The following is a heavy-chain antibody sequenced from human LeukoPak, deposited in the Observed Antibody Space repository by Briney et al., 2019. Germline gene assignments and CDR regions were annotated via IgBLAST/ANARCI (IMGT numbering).Heavy chain of an antibody. J-gene: IGHJ6*04. CDR2: ISSSGSII. Sequence: PGGSLRLSCAASGFTFSSYEMNRVRQAPGKGLEWVSYISSSGSIIYYADSVKGRFTISRDNAKNSLYLQMNSLRAEDTAVYYCAELGITMIGGVWGKGTTVTISS. V-gene: IGHV3-48*03. CDR3: AELGITMIGGV. D-gene: IGHD3-10*02. CDR1: GFTFSSYE.